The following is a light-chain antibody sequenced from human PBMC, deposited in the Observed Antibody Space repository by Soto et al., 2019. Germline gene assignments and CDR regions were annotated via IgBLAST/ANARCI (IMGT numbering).Light chain of an antibody. V-gene: IGLV2-14*01. J-gene: IGLJ1*01. CDR2: EVS. Sequence: QSVLTQPASVSGPPGQSITISCTGTSSDVGGYNYVSWYQLHPGKAPKLIIYEVSNRPSGVSNRFSGSKSGNTASLTISGLQAEDEADYYCKSYAGSNTYVFGSGTKVTVL. CDR1: SSDVGGYNY. CDR3: KSYAGSNTYV.